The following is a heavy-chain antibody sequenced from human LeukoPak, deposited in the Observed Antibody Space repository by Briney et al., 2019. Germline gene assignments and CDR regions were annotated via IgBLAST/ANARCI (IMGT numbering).Heavy chain of an antibody. D-gene: IGHD6-13*01. CDR1: EFTLITYS. CDR2: IKQDGSEK. CDR3: ARDPGTRKLSSSSLFDY. J-gene: IGHJ4*02. V-gene: IGHV3-7*01. Sequence: GGSLRLSCAASEFTLITYSMSWVRQAPGKGLEWVANIKQDGSEKYYVDSVKGRFTISRDNAKNSLYLQMNSLRAEDTAVYYCARDPGTRKLSSSSLFDYWGQGTLVTVSS.